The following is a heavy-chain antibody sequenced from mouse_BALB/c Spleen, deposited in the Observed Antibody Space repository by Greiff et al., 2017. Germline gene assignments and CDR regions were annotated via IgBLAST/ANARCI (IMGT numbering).Heavy chain of an antibody. Sequence: QVHVKQSGAELVRPGVSVKISCKGSGYTFTDYAMHWVKQSHAKSLEWIGVISTYYGDASYNQKFKGKATMTVDKSSSTAYMELARLTSEDSAIYYCSGLRLDAMDYWGQGTSVTVSS. CDR3: SGLRLDAMDY. CDR2: ISTYYGDA. CDR1: GYTFTDYA. V-gene: IGHV1S137*01. D-gene: IGHD3-2*02. J-gene: IGHJ4*01.